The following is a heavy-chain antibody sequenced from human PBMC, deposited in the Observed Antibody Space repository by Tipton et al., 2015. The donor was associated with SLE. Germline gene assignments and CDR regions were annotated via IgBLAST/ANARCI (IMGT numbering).Heavy chain of an antibody. D-gene: IGHD3-3*01. Sequence: QVQLVQSGAEVKKPGSSVKVSCKASGGTFSSYAISWVRQAPGQGLEWMGGIIPIFGTANYAQKFQGRVTITTDESTSTAYMELSSLRSEDTAVYYCARGGYDFWSAHIPVAFDIWGQGTMVTVSS. CDR3: ARGGYDFWSAHIPVAFDI. CDR1: GGTFSSYA. V-gene: IGHV1-69*01. J-gene: IGHJ3*02. CDR2: IIPIFGTA.